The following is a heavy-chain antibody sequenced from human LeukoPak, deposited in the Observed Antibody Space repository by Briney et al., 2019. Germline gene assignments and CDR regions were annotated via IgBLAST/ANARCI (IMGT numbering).Heavy chain of an antibody. CDR3: ARDGGSSVDP. D-gene: IGHD3-16*01. J-gene: IGHJ5*02. V-gene: IGHV1-69*05. CDR2: IIPIFGTA. CDR1: GGTFSSYA. Sequence: ASVKVSCKASGGTFSSYAISWVRQAPGQGLEWMGGIIPIFGTANYAQKFQGRVTITTDESTSTAYMELSRLRSDDTAVYYCARDGGSSVDPWGQGTLVTVSS.